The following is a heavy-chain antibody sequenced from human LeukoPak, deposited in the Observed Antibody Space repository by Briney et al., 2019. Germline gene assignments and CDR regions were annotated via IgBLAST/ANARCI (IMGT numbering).Heavy chain of an antibody. J-gene: IGHJ4*02. D-gene: IGHD2-15*01. V-gene: IGHV1-69*01. CDR2: IIPIFGTA. Sequence: ASVKVSCKASGGTFSSYAISWVRQAPGQELEWVGGIIPIFGTANYAQKFQGRVTITADESTSTAYMELSSLRSEDTAVYYCARDGSGGSYESGYFDYWGQGTLVTVSS. CDR3: ARDGSGGSYESGYFDY. CDR1: GGTFSSYA.